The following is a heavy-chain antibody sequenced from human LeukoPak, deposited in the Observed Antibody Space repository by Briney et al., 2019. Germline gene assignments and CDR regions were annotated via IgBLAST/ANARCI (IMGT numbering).Heavy chain of an antibody. CDR2: IGARGTNI. Sequence: PGGSLRLSCAASGFTLNTYALSWVRQAPGKGLEWVSSIGARGTNIYYADSLKGRFTISRDNANNSLSLQMNSLRAEDTAVYYCARQRNGYNKLKDAFDMWGQGTMVTVSS. V-gene: IGHV3-21*06. D-gene: IGHD5-24*01. CDR1: GFTLNTYA. CDR3: ARQRNGYNKLKDAFDM. J-gene: IGHJ3*02.